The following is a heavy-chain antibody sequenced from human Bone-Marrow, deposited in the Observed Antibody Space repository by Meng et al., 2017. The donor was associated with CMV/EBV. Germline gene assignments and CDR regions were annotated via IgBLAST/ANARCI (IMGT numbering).Heavy chain of an antibody. Sequence: GESLKISCAASGFTLSKAWMSWVRQAPGKGLEWVGRIKSKTDGGPTDYAAPVKGRFTISREDSENTLYLQMNSLRAEDTAVYYCAKDREAARPYYYYYGMDVWGQGTTVTVSS. CDR1: GFTLSKAW. D-gene: IGHD6-6*01. CDR3: AKDREAARPYYYYYGMDV. CDR2: IKSKTDGGPT. J-gene: IGHJ6*02. V-gene: IGHV3-15*01.